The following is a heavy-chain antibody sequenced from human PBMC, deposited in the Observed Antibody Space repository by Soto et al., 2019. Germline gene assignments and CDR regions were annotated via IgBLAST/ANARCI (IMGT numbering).Heavy chain of an antibody. CDR3: AHRHIRNTMVRGVMHWSEYNWFDP. CDR2: IYWDDDK. J-gene: IGHJ5*02. V-gene: IGHV2-5*02. Sequence: SGPTLVNPTQTLTLTCTFSGFSLSTSGVGVGWIRQPPGKALEWLAFIYWDDDKRYSPSLKSRLTITKDTSKNQVVLTMTNMDPVDTATYYCAHRHIRNTMVRGVMHWSEYNWFDPWGQGTLVTVSS. D-gene: IGHD3-10*01. CDR1: GFSLSTSGVG.